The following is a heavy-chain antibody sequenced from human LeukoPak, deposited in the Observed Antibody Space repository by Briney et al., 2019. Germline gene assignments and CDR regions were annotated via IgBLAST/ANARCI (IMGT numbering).Heavy chain of an antibody. CDR1: GFTFSSYG. V-gene: IGHV3-30*18. CDR2: ISYDGSNK. CDR3: AKDQGGGSREYYFDY. Sequence: GGSLRLSCAASGFTFSSYGMHWVRQAPGKGLEWVAVISYDGSNKYYADSVKGRFTISRDNSKNTLYLKMNSLRAEDRAVYYCAKDQGGGSREYYFDYWGQGTLVTVSS. J-gene: IGHJ4*02. D-gene: IGHD2-15*01.